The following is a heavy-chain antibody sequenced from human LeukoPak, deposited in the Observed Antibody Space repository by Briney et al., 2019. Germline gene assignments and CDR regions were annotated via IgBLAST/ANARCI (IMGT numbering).Heavy chain of an antibody. J-gene: IGHJ3*02. CDR3: ARWPRGIVVVVAATDAFDI. D-gene: IGHD2-15*01. CDR1: GGSISSSSYY. Sequence: KPSETLSLTCTVSGGSISSSSYYWGWIRQPPGKRLEWSGSIYYSGSTYYNPSLKSRVTISVDTSKNQFSLKVSSVIGADTAVYYCARWPRGIVVVVAATDAFDIWGQGTMVTVSS. CDR2: IYYSGST. V-gene: IGHV4-39*01.